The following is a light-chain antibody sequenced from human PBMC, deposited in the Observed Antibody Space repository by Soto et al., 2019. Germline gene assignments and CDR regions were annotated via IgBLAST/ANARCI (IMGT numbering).Light chain of an antibody. CDR2: LGS. CDR1: QSLLHDNGYNY. Sequence: DIVMTQSPLSLPVTPGEPASISCRSSQSLLHDNGYNYLDWYLQKPGQSPQLLICLGSNRVSGVPDRFSGSGSGTDFTLKISRVEAEDVGIYYFMQALETPYSFGQGTKLEI. V-gene: IGKV2-28*01. J-gene: IGKJ2*01. CDR3: MQALETPYS.